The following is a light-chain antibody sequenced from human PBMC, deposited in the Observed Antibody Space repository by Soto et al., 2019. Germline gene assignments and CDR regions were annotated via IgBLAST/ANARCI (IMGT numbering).Light chain of an antibody. J-gene: IGKJ4*01. CDR1: QSISSW. CDR3: QPYNSYPLT. Sequence: DIQMTQSPSTLSASVGDRVTITCRASQSISSWLAWYHQKPGKAPNLLLYKSSRLESWVPSRFSGSGSGSEFTLTISSLQPDEFATYYCQPYNSYPLTFGGGTKVQIK. CDR2: KSS. V-gene: IGKV1-5*03.